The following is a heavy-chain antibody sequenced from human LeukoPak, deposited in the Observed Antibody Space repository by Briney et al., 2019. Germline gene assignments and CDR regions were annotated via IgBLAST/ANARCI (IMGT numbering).Heavy chain of an antibody. D-gene: IGHD3-10*01. V-gene: IGHV3-23*01. CDR1: GFTSSSYA. CDR3: SKDRTTSGGAEGY. J-gene: IGHJ4*02. Sequence: GGSLRLSCAASGFTSSSYAMSWVRQAPGKGLEWVSGISGSGGGTYYADSVKGRFAISRDNSKNTLYLQMNSLRAEDTAIYYCSKDRTTSGGAEGYWGQGTLVTVSA. CDR2: ISGSGGGT.